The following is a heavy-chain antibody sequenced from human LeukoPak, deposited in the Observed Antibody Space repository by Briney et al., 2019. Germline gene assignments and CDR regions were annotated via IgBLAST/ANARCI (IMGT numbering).Heavy chain of an antibody. CDR2: IVPIFGTA. V-gene: IGHV1-69*13. Sequence: ASVKVSCKASGGTFSSYAISWMRQAPGQGLEWMGGIVPIFGTANYAQKFQGRVTITADESTSTAYMELSSLRSEDTAVYYCARDNSDGGSPSWGQGTLVTVSS. CDR3: ARDNSDGGSPS. CDR1: GGTFSSYA. D-gene: IGHD5-18*01. J-gene: IGHJ4*02.